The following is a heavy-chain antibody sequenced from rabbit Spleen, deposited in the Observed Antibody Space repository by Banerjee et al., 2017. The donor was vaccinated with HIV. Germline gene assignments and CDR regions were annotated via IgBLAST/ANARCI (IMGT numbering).Heavy chain of an antibody. CDR2: IDPVFGSI. J-gene: IGHJ4*01. CDR1: GFDFSSYY. CDR3: ARGSAAMTMVITGYYLSL. D-gene: IGHD2-1*01. Sequence: QEQLKESGGGLVQPGGSLKLSCKASGFDFSSYYMSWVRQAPGKGPEWIAYIDPVFGSIYYASWVNGRFIISKTSSTTVTLQMTSLTAADTATYFCARGSAAMTMVITGYYLSLWGQGTLVTVS. V-gene: IGHV1S47*01.